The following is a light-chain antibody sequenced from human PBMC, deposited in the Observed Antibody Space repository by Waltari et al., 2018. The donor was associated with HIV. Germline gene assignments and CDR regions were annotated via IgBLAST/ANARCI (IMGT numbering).Light chain of an antibody. CDR1: NSNITSNT. V-gene: IGLV1-44*01. Sequence: QSVLTQTPSASGTPGQRVPISCSGSNSNITSNTVNWYQQLPGTAPKLLIYTNNQRPSGVPDRFSGSKSGTSASLAISRLQSEDEADYYCAAWDDSLNGVVFGGGTRLTVL. CDR2: TNN. CDR3: AAWDDSLNGVV. J-gene: IGLJ3*02.